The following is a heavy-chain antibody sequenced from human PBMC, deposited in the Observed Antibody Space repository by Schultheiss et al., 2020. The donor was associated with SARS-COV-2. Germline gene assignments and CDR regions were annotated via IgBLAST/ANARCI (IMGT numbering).Heavy chain of an antibody. V-gene: IGHV4-34*01. D-gene: IGHD4/OR15-4a*01. CDR3: AREDYGASGDEDDAFDI. CDR2: INHSGST. CDR1: GGSFSGYY. J-gene: IGHJ3*02. Sequence: SQTLSLTCAVYGGSFSGYYWSWIRQPPGKGLEWIGEINHSGSTNYNPSLKSRVTISVDTSKNQFSLKLSSVTAADTAVYYCAREDYGASGDEDDAFDIWGQGTMVTVSS.